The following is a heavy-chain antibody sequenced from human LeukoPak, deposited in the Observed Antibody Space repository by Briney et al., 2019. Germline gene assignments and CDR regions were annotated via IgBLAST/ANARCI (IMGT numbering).Heavy chain of an antibody. D-gene: IGHD3-9*01. CDR3: AKDCDILTKFTWYFDL. CDR2: ISYDGSNT. Sequence: GGSLRLSCAGSGFTFSNYGMHWVRQAPGKGLEWAAVISYDGSNTYYADSVKGRFTISRDNSRNMLYLQMNSLRADDTAVYYCAKDCDILTKFTWYFDLWGRGTLVTVSS. CDR1: GFTFSNYG. V-gene: IGHV3-30*18. J-gene: IGHJ2*01.